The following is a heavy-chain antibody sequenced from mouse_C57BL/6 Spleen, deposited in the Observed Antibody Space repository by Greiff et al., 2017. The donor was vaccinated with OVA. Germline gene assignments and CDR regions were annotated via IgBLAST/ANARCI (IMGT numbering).Heavy chain of an antibody. CDR3: ARHEDYYGSSYGYFDV. Sequence: QVQLKESGAELVKPGASVKLSCKASGYTFTEYTIHWVKQRSGQGLEWIGWFYPGSGSIKYNEKFKDKATLTADKSSSTVYMELSRLTSEDSAVYFCARHEDYYGSSYGYFDVWGTGTTVTVSS. D-gene: IGHD1-1*01. J-gene: IGHJ1*03. CDR1: GYTFTEYT. V-gene: IGHV1-62-2*01. CDR2: FYPGSGSI.